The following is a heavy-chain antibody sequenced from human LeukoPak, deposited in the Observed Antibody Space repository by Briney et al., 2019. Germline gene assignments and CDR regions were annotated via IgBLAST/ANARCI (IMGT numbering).Heavy chain of an antibody. D-gene: IGHD2-2*02. CDR2: IIPIFGTA. CDR3: ARGPSIDCSSTSCYIHYYYYMDV. CDR1: GGTFSSYA. V-gene: IGHV1-69*05. Sequence: SVKVSCKASGGTFSSYAISWVRQAPGQGLEWMGGIIPIFGTANYAQKFQGRVTITTDESTSTAYMELSSLRSEDTAVYYCARGPSIDCSSTSCYIHYYYYMDVWGKGTTVTVSS. J-gene: IGHJ6*03.